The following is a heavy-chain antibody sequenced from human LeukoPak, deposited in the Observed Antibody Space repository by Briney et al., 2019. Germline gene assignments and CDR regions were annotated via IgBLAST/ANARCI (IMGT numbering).Heavy chain of an antibody. CDR1: GFTFSSYS. Sequence: SPGRSLRLSCAASGFTFSSYSMNWVRQAPGKGLEWLSSIISSSSYIYYADSVKGRFTISRDNAKNSLYLQMNSLRAEDTAVYYCARDRDIVVVPAARGNGFDPWGQRTLVTVSS. CDR2: IISSSSYI. D-gene: IGHD2-2*01. J-gene: IGHJ5*02. CDR3: ARDRDIVVVPAARGNGFDP. V-gene: IGHV3-21*01.